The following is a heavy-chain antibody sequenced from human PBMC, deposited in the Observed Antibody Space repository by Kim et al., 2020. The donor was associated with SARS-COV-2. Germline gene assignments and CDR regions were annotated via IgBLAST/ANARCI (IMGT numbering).Heavy chain of an antibody. J-gene: IGHJ3*02. CDR2: IDPSDSYT. CDR1: GYSFTSYW. Sequence: GESLKISCKGSGYSFTSYWISWVRQMPGKGLEWMGRIDPSDSYTNYSPSFQGHVTISADKSISTAYLQWSSLKASDTAMYYCALTSVTTHEFHPTKDAFDIWGQGTMVTVSS. CDR3: ALTSVTTHEFHPTKDAFDI. D-gene: IGHD4-17*01. V-gene: IGHV5-10-1*01.